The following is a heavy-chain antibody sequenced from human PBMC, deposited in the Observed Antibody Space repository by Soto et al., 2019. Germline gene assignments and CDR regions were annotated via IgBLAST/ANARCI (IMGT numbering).Heavy chain of an antibody. CDR2: IDTGNGNT. CDR1: GYTFTSYT. Sequence: QVQLVQSGAEVKKPGASVKVSCKASGYTFTSYTVHWVRQAPGQRLEWMGWIDTGNGNTKYSQNFQGRVTFTRDTSASTAHMELSSLRSEDTAVYYCARVSSVRGLSLGYWGQGTLVTVSS. D-gene: IGHD3-10*01. J-gene: IGHJ4*02. V-gene: IGHV1-3*04. CDR3: ARVSSVRGLSLGY.